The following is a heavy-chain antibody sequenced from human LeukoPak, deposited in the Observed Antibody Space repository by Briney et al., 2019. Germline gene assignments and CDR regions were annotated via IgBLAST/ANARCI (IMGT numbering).Heavy chain of an antibody. D-gene: IGHD2-2*01. CDR1: GGSISSSSYY. CDR3: ARQQGHCSSTSCSHFDY. Sequence: PSETLSLTCTVSGGSISSSSYYWGWTRQPPGKGLEWIGSIYHSGSTYYNPSLKSRVIISVDSSKNQFSLKLSSVTAADTAVYYCARQQGHCSSTSCSHFDYWGQGTLVTVSS. J-gene: IGHJ4*02. CDR2: IYHSGST. V-gene: IGHV4-39*01.